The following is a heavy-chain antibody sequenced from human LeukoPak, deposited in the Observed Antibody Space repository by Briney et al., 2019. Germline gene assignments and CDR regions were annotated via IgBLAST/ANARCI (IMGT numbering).Heavy chain of an antibody. CDR3: ARDYGSEYYYYYMDV. D-gene: IGHD3-10*01. J-gene: IGHJ6*03. V-gene: IGHV3-30*02. CDR1: GFTFSSYG. CDR2: IRYDGSNK. Sequence: GGSLRLSCLASGFTFSSYGMHWVRQAPGKGLEWVAFIRYDGSNKYYADSVKGRFTISRDNSKNTLYLQMNSLRAEDTAVYYCARDYGSEYYYYYMDVWGKGTTVTISS.